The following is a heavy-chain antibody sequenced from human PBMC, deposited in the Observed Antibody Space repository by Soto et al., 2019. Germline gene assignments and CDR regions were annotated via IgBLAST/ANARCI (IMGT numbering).Heavy chain of an antibody. CDR3: ARAPSGYDPFDY. Sequence: EVQLVESGGGLVQPGGSLRLSCAASGFTVSSNYMSWVRQAPGKGLEWVSVIYSGGSTYYADSVKGRFTISRDNSKNTLYLQMNSLRAEDTAVYYCARAPSGYDPFDYWGQGTLVTVSS. CDR1: GFTVSSNY. V-gene: IGHV3-66*01. CDR2: IYSGGST. D-gene: IGHD5-12*01. J-gene: IGHJ4*02.